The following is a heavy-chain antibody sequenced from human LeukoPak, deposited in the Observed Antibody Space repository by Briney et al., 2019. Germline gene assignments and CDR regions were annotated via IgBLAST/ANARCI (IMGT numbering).Heavy chain of an antibody. J-gene: IGHJ4*02. D-gene: IGHD1-26*01. V-gene: IGHV4-39*01. CDR2: IYYSGST. CDR1: GGSISSSSYY. CDR3: ARNASDSGTSYFDY. Sequence: SETLSLTCTVSGGSISSSSYYWGWIRQPPGKGLEWIGSIYYSGSTSYNPSRKSRVTISVDTSKNQFSLKLGSVTAADTAVYYCARNASDSGTSYFDYWGQGTLVTVSS.